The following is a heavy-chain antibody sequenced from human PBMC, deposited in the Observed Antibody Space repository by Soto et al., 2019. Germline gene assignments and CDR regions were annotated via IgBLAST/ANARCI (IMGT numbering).Heavy chain of an antibody. D-gene: IGHD3-3*01. CDR1: GVSVRAYY. CDR3: AIYPITIFGVVIIPSLAV. CDR2: ISAYNGNT. V-gene: IGHV1-18*04. J-gene: IGHJ6*04. Sequence: SVKVSCEACGVSVRAYYIYWVRQENGKRIERMGWISAYNGNTNYAQKLQGSVTMTTDTSTSTAYMELRSLRSDDTAVYYCAIYPITIFGVVIIPSLAVWGNGTTVPVSS.